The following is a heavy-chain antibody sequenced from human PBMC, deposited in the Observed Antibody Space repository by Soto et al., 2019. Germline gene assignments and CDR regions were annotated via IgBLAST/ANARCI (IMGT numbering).Heavy chain of an antibody. CDR2: ISYDGSNK. V-gene: IGHV3-30*18. Sequence: LRLSCAASGFTFSSYGMHWVRQAPGKGLEWVAVISYDGSNKYYADSVKGRFTISRDNSKNTLYLQMNSLRAEDTAVYYCAKDHGFEYSSGWYYYWGQGTLVTVSS. CDR1: GFTFSSYG. D-gene: IGHD6-19*01. J-gene: IGHJ4*02. CDR3: AKDHGFEYSSGWYYY.